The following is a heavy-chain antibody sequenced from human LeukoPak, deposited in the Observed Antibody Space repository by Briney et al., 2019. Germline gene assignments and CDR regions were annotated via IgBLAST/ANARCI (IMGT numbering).Heavy chain of an antibody. CDR2: ISSTGNTI. Sequence: GGSLRLSCAASGFTFTSYDMSWVRQAPGKGLEWVSYISSTGNTIYYADSVKGRFTISRDSALSLQMNSLRVEDTAIYYCVKVAKYYYGSETYYFFEHWGQGTPVTASS. CDR1: GFTFTSYD. V-gene: IGHV3-48*03. CDR3: VKVAKYYYGSETYYFFEH. J-gene: IGHJ4*02. D-gene: IGHD3-10*01.